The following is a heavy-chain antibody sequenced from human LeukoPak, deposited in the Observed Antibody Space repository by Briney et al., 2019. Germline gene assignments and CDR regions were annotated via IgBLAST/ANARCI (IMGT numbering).Heavy chain of an antibody. D-gene: IGHD3-3*01. Sequence: ASVKVSCKASGYTFTGYYMHWVRQAPGQGLEWMGWINPNTGGTDYAQKFQVRVTMTRETSISTAYMELTRLTSDDTAVYYCTRVGGLNDFWSGYSSYWGQGTLVTVSS. CDR3: TRVGGLNDFWSGYSSY. CDR1: GYTFTGYY. CDR2: INPNTGGT. V-gene: IGHV1-2*02. J-gene: IGHJ4*02.